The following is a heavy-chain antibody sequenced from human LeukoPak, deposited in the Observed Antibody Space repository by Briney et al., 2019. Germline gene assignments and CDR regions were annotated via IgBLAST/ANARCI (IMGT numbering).Heavy chain of an antibody. CDR3: ASTLTIVGSNSKYYYYYMDV. V-gene: IGHV1-46*01. CDR1: GYSFTSYY. D-gene: IGHD4-11*01. Sequence: ASVKVSCKASGYSFTSYYMHWVRQAPGQGLEWMGIINPSDSSTSYAQRFQGRVTMTRDTSTSTVYMELSSLRSEDTAVYYCASTLTIVGSNSKYYYYYMDVWGKGTTVTVSS. CDR2: INPSDSST. J-gene: IGHJ6*03.